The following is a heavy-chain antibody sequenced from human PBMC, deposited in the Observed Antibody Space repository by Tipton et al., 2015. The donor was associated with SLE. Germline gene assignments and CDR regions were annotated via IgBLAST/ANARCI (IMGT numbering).Heavy chain of an antibody. CDR1: GGSISSSNYY. CDR3: ARPLSVTGNWFDP. D-gene: IGHD4-17*01. V-gene: IGHV4-39*07. J-gene: IGHJ5*02. Sequence: TLSLTCTVSGGSISSSNYYWGWIRQPPGKGLEWIGSIYYSGSTNYNPSLKSRVTISVDTSKNQFSLKLSSVTAADTAVYYCARPLSVTGNWFDPWGQGTLVTVSS. CDR2: IYYSGST.